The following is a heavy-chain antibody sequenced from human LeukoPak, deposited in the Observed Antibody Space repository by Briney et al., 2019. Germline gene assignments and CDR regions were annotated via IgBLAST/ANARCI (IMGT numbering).Heavy chain of an antibody. CDR1: GGSFSGYY. Sequence: SETLSLTCAVYGGSFSGYYWSWIRQPPGKGLEWIGEINHSGSTNYNPSLKSRVTISVDTSKNQFSLKLSSVTAADTAVYYCARGPEVMDRNYCDRSGYYDCWGQGTLVTVSS. CDR3: ARGPEVMDRNYCDRSGYYDC. J-gene: IGHJ4*02. CDR2: INHSGST. V-gene: IGHV4-34*01. D-gene: IGHD3-22*01.